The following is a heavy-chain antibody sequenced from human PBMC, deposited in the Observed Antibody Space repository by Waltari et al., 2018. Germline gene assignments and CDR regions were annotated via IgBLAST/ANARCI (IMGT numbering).Heavy chain of an antibody. CDR2: IYHSGST. V-gene: IGHV4-4*02. Sequence: QVQLQESGPGLVKPSGTLSLTCAVSGGSISSSNWWSWVRQPPGKGLGWIGEIYHSGSTNYNPSLNSRVTISVDKSKNQFSLKLSSVTAAYTAVYYCARDHGNSRSGDYFDYWGQGTLVTVSS. CDR3: ARDHGNSRSGDYFDY. J-gene: IGHJ4*02. D-gene: IGHD6-6*01. CDR1: GGSISSSNW.